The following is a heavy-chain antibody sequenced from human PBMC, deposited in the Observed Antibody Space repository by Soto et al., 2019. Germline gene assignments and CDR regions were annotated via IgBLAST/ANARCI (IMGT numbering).Heavy chain of an antibody. CDR2: ISYDGSNK. Sequence: QVQLVESGGGVVQPGRSLRLSCAASGFTFSSYAMHWVRQAPGKGLEWVAVISYDGSNKYYADSVKGRFTISRDNSKNTLYLQMNSLRAEDTAVYYCARDAGAYCGGDCSPGYWGQGTLVTVSS. CDR1: GFTFSSYA. V-gene: IGHV3-30-3*01. D-gene: IGHD2-21*02. J-gene: IGHJ4*02. CDR3: ARDAGAYCGGDCSPGY.